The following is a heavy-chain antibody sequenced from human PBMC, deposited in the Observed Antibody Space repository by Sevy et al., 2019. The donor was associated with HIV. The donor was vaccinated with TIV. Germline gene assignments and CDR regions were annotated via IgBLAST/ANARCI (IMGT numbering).Heavy chain of an antibody. V-gene: IGHV3-30*02. J-gene: IGHJ4*02. CDR1: GFTFSSYG. Sequence: GGSLRLSCAASGFTFSSYGMHWVRQAPGKGLEWVAFIRYDGSNKYYADSVKDRFTISRDNSKNTLYLQMNSLRAEDTAVYYCAKEYSYGYYFDYWGQGTLVTVSS. CDR2: IRYDGSNK. D-gene: IGHD5-18*01. CDR3: AKEYSYGYYFDY.